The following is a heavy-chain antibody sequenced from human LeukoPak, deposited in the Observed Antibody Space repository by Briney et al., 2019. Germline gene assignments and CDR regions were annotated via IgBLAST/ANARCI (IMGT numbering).Heavy chain of an antibody. J-gene: IGHJ5*02. CDR2: IYYSGNT. D-gene: IGHD6-13*01. CDR1: GGSISSYY. Sequence: SETLSLTCTVSGGSISSYYWSWIRQPPGKGLEWIGYIYYSGNTNYNPSLKSRVTISVDTSKIQFSLKLSSVTAADTAIYYCARYISAAGSNWFDPWGQGTLVTVSS. V-gene: IGHV4-59*01. CDR3: ARYISAAGSNWFDP.